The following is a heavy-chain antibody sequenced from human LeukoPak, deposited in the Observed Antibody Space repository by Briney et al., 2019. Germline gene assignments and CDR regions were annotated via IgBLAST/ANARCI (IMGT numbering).Heavy chain of an antibody. V-gene: IGHV3-7*04. Sequence: PGGSLRLSCAASGFTFSSYWMSWVRQAPGKGLEWVANIKQDGSEKYYVDSVKGRFTISRDNARNSLYLQMNSLRAEDTAVYYCARSSSGSGSYRVDYWGQGTLVTVSS. CDR2: IKQDGSEK. CDR3: ARSSSGSGSYRVDY. J-gene: IGHJ4*02. CDR1: GFTFSSYW. D-gene: IGHD3-10*01.